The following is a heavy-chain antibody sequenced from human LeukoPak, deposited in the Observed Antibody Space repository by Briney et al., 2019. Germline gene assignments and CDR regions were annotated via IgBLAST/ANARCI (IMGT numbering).Heavy chain of an antibody. CDR1: GYRITSYW. Sequence: GESLKISCQGSGYRITSYWIAWVRQMPGKGLEWMWIIYPGDSETRYSPSFQGQVTISADKSITTAYLQWSSLKASDTAMYYCATHVADYFDSSGYSGYFFDSWGQGTQVTVSS. CDR2: IYPGDSET. D-gene: IGHD3-22*01. V-gene: IGHV5-51*01. CDR3: ATHVADYFDSSGYSGYFFDS. J-gene: IGHJ4*02.